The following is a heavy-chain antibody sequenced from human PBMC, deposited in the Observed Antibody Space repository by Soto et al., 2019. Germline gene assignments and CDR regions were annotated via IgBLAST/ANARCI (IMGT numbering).Heavy chain of an antibody. CDR2: MNPNSGNT. V-gene: IGHV1-8*01. CDR1: GYTFTSYD. J-gene: IGHJ3*02. CDR3: ASGFYDSSGYYSDAFDI. Sequence: GXSVKVSCQASGYTFTSYDINWVRQATVQGLEWMGWMNPNSGNTGYAQKFQGRVTMTRNTSISTAYMELSRLRSEDTAVYYCASGFYDSSGYYSDAFDIWGQGTMVTVSS. D-gene: IGHD3-22*01.